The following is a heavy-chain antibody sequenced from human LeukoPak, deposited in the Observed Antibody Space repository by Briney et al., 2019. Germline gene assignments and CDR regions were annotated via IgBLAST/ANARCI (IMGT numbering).Heavy chain of an antibody. J-gene: IGHJ4*02. CDR2: INHSGST. D-gene: IGHD5-12*01. CDR1: GDSISSGGYY. CDR3: AREDGLTAYYFDY. V-gene: IGHV4-39*07. Sequence: SETLSLTCTVSGDSISSGGYYWSWIRQPPGKGLEWIGEINHSGSTNYNPSLKSRVTISVDTSKNQFSLKLSSVTAADTAVYYCAREDGLTAYYFDYWGQGTLVTVSS.